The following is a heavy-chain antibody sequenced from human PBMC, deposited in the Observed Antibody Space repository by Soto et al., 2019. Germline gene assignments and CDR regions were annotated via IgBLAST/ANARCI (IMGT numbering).Heavy chain of an antibody. D-gene: IGHD3-10*01. J-gene: IGHJ5*02. CDR1: GVSISSYY. V-gene: IGHV4-59*01. CDR3: ARSFMIRGSPGNWFDP. CDR2: ISYSGST. Sequence: SETLSLTCTVSGVSISSYYWSWIRQPPGKGLEWIGYISYSGSTNYNPSLKSRVTISVDTSKNQFSLKLSSVTAADTAVYYCARSFMIRGSPGNWFDPWGQGTLVTVSS.